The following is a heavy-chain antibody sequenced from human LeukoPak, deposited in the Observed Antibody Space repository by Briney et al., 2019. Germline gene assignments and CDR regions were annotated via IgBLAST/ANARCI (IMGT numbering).Heavy chain of an antibody. CDR2: ISGSGGST. CDR3: AKERKMFTSAATSFGY. CDR1: GFTFSSYA. V-gene: IGHV3-23*01. D-gene: IGHD3-16*01. Sequence: PGGSLRLSCAASGFTFSSYAMSWVRQAPGKGLEWVSAISGSGGSTYYADSVKGRFTISRDNSKNTLYLQMNSLRAEDTAVYYCAKERKMFTSAATSFGYWGQGTLVTVSS. J-gene: IGHJ4*02.